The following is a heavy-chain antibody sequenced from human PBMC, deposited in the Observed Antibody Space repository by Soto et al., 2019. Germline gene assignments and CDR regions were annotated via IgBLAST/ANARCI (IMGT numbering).Heavy chain of an antibody. CDR2: IIPIFGTA. CDR1: GGTFSSYA. D-gene: IGHD6-13*01. Sequence: QVQLVQSGAEVKKPGSSVKVSCKASGGTFSSYAISWVRQAPGQGLEWMGGIIPIFGTANYAQKFQGRVTTTADKSTSTAYMELSSLRSEDTAVYYCAREPGHPPAGIAAAGTRYGMDVWGQGTTVTVSS. J-gene: IGHJ6*02. V-gene: IGHV1-69*06. CDR3: AREPGHPPAGIAAAGTRYGMDV.